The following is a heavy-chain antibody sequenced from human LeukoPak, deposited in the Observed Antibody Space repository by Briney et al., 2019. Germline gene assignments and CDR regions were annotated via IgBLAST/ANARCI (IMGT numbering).Heavy chain of an antibody. V-gene: IGHV4-39*07. CDR2: VHYNGST. CDR1: GGSVRSSSYY. D-gene: IGHD3-10*01. CDR3: ARDRGVPRPYYFDQ. Sequence: SETLSLTCTVSGGSVRSSSYYWGCIRQPPGKGLEWIGSVHYNGSTCYNPSLGGRVIMSIDTSKNRFSLKLTSVTAADTAMYYCARDRGVPRPYYFDQWGQGTLVTVSS. J-gene: IGHJ4*02.